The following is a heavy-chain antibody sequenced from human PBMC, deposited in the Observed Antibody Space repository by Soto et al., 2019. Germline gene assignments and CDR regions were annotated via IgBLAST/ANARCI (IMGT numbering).Heavy chain of an antibody. J-gene: IGHJ4*02. CDR1: GFTFSSYA. V-gene: IGHV3-23*01. D-gene: IGHD1-26*01. CDR3: AKEVGPAGIGGSDY. Sequence: GGSLRLSCAASGFTFSSYAMSWVRQAPGKGLEWVSAISGSGGSTYYADSVKGRFTISRDNSKNTLYLQMNSLRAEDTAFYYGAKEVGPAGIGGSDYWGQGTLVTVSS. CDR2: ISGSGGST.